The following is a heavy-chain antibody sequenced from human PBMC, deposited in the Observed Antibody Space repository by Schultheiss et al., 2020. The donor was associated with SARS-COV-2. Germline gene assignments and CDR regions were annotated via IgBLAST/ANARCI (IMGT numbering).Heavy chain of an antibody. J-gene: IGHJ6*02. V-gene: IGHV4-34*01. CDR3: AKVQSEIAVAIPDYYYYGMDV. CDR1: GGSFSGYY. Sequence: SETLSLTCAVYGGSFSGYYWSWIRQPPGKGLEWIGEINHSGSTNYNPSLKSRVTISVDTSKNQFSLKLSSVTAADTAVYYCAKVQSEIAVAIPDYYYYGMDVWGQGTTVTVSS. D-gene: IGHD6-19*01. CDR2: INHSGST.